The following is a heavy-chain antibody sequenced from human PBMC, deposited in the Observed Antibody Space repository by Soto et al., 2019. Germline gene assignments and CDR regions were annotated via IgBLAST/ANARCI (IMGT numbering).Heavy chain of an antibody. CDR1: GGSIGGYY. Sequence: PSETLSLTCTVSGGSIGGYYGSWIRQPPGKGLEWIGYIYYSGSTNYNPSLKSRVTISVDTSKNQFSLKLSSVTAADTAVYYCARGAEYYYGSENYPPSYNWFDPWGQGTLVTVS. D-gene: IGHD3-10*01. CDR2: IYYSGST. V-gene: IGHV4-59*01. J-gene: IGHJ5*02. CDR3: ARGAEYYYGSENYPPSYNWFDP.